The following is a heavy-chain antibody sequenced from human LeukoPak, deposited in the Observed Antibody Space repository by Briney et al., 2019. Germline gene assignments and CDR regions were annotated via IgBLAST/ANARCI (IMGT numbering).Heavy chain of an antibody. CDR1: GGSISSFY. D-gene: IGHD5-18*01. CDR3: AAQPDF. CDR2: IYYSGST. V-gene: IGHV4-59*01. J-gene: IGHJ4*02. Sequence: SETLSLTCTVSGGSISSFYWSWIRQPPGKGLERIGYIYYSGSTNYNPSLKSRVTMSVDTSKNQFSLKLTSVTAADTAVYYCAAQPDFWGQGTLVTVSS.